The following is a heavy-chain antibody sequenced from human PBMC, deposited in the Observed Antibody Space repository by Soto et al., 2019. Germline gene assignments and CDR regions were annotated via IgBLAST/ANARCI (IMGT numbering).Heavy chain of an antibody. Sequence: LQLQESGSGLVKPSQTLSLTCAVSDGSISSGEYSWSWIRKPPGKGLEWIGYIYHSGSTYYNPSLKSRVTISVDRSKNQFSLKLSSVTAADTAVYYCTRGPPFGYWGQGTLVTVSS. D-gene: IGHD3-10*01. CDR1: DGSISSGEYS. CDR2: IYHSGST. J-gene: IGHJ4*02. V-gene: IGHV4-30-2*01. CDR3: TRGPPFGY.